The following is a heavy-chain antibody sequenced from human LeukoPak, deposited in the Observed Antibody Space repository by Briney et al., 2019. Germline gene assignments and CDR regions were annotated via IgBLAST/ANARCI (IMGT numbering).Heavy chain of an antibody. CDR1: GFTFSSNG. V-gene: IGHV3-33*01. CDR3: ARDRAMVVGSSWYYDY. J-gene: IGHJ4*02. Sequence: PGGSLRPSCAASGFTFSSNGMHWVRQAPGKGLEWVSLIWYDGSNKYYADSVKGRFTISRDNSKNTLYLQMNSLRAEDTALYYCARDRAMVVGSSWYYDYWGQGTLVTVSS. CDR2: IWYDGSNK. D-gene: IGHD5-18*01.